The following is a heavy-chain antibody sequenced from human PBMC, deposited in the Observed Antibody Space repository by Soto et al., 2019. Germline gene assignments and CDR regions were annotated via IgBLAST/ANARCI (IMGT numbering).Heavy chain of an antibody. D-gene: IGHD2-2*01. CDR1: GFTVSSNY. CDR3: ARHEPSGALPAADFDY. J-gene: IGHJ4*02. Sequence: GGSLRLSCAASGFTVSSNYMSWVRQAPGKGLEWVSVIYSGGSTYYADSVKGRFTISRDNSKNTLYLQMNSLRAEDTAVYYCARHEPSGALPAADFDYWGQGTLVTVSS. CDR2: IYSGGST. V-gene: IGHV3-66*04.